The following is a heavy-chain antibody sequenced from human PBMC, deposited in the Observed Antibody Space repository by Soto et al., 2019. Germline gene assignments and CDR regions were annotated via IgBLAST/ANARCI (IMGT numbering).Heavy chain of an antibody. Sequence: PWGSLRLSCAASGFAFISYGIHCFRQAPFKWLEWVAVISYDGSNKYYADSVKGRFTISRDNSKNTLYLQMNSLRAEDTAVYYCAKDGHSSSWQKHYYYYGMDVWGQGTTVTVSS. CDR2: ISYDGSNK. CDR3: AKDGHSSSWQKHYYYYGMDV. J-gene: IGHJ6*02. V-gene: IGHV3-30*18. D-gene: IGHD6-13*01. CDR1: GFAFISYG.